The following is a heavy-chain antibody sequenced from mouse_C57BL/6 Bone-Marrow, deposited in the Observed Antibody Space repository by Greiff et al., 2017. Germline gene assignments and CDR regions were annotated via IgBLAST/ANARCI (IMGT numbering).Heavy chain of an antibody. CDR1: GFTFSDYG. V-gene: IGHV5-17*01. D-gene: IGHD2-1*01. CDR3: ARGGLYYRGYFDY. Sequence: EVKLMESGGGLVKPGGSLKLSCAASGFTFSDYGMHWVRQAPEKGLEWVAYISSGSSTIYYADTVKGRFTISRDNAKNTLFLQMTSLRSEDTAMYYCARGGLYYRGYFDYWGQGTTLTVSS. CDR2: ISSGSSTI. J-gene: IGHJ2*01.